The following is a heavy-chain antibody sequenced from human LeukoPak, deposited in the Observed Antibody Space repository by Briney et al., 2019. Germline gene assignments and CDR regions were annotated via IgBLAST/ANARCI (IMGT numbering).Heavy chain of an antibody. V-gene: IGHV3-33*06. Sequence: GGSLRLSCAASGFTFSNYGMHWVRQAPGKGLEWVAVIWYDGSNKYYADSVKGRFTISRDDSENTLYLQMNSLRAEDTAVYYCAKDRGSGSYASDYWGQGTLVTVST. CDR1: GFTFSNYG. CDR3: AKDRGSGSYASDY. D-gene: IGHD1-26*01. CDR2: IWYDGSNK. J-gene: IGHJ4*02.